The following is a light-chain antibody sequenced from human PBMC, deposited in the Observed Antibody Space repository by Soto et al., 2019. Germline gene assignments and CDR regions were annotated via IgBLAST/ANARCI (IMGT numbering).Light chain of an antibody. Sequence: QSVLTQPPSVSAAPGQKVTISCSGSRSNIGEKYVSWYQQFPGTAPKLLIYDNDKRPSEIPDRFSGSKSGTSATLAITGLQTGDEADYYCGTWDVSLSTGVFGGGTKLTVL. CDR3: GTWDVSLSTGV. CDR1: RSNIGEKY. J-gene: IGLJ2*01. V-gene: IGLV1-51*01. CDR2: DND.